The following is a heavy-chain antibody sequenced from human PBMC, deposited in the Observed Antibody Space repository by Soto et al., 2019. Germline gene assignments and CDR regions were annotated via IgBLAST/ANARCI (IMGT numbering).Heavy chain of an antibody. CDR1: GYSFTNYA. J-gene: IGHJ5*02. CDR3: ARETMVRGVIITSRWFDP. V-gene: IGHV1-3*01. Sequence: GASVKVSCKASGYSFTNYAIYWVRQAPGQRLERMGWINAGNGNTKYSQKFQGRVTITSDTSASTAYMELRSLRSEDMAIYYCARETMVRGVIITSRWFDPRG. D-gene: IGHD3-10*01. CDR2: INAGNGNT.